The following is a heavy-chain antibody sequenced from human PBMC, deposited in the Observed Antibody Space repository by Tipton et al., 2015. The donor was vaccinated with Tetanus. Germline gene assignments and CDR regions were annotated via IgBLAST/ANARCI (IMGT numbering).Heavy chain of an antibody. CDR2: ISYSSTSI. Sequence: SLRLSCEGSGFSFRDFGMNWVRQAPGKGLEWISYISYSSTSIYYADSVKGRFAVSRDNAKNSLYLQMNSLRAEDTAVYFCVREDILLRLFAVFDYWGQGIPVTVSS. CDR1: GFSFRDFG. D-gene: IGHD2-15*01. V-gene: IGHV3-48*04. CDR3: VREDILLRLFAVFDY. J-gene: IGHJ4*02.